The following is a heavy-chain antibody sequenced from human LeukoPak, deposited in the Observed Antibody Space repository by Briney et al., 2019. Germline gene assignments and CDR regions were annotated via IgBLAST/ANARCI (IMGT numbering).Heavy chain of an antibody. V-gene: IGHV1-46*01. D-gene: IGHD7-27*01. CDR1: GYTFTSYY. J-gene: IGHJ4*02. CDR3: AVNWGSFGVDY. Sequence: ASVKVSCKASGYTFTSYYMHWVRQAPGQGLEWMGIINPSGGSTSYAQKSQGRVTMTRDTSTSTVYMELSSLRSEDTAVYYCAVNWGSFGVDYWGQGTLVTVSS. CDR2: INPSGGST.